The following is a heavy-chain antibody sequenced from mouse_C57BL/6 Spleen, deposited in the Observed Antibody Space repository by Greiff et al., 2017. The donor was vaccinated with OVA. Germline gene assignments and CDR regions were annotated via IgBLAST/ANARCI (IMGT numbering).Heavy chain of an antibody. CDR3: ARYSSYDCDY. D-gene: IGHD1-1*01. Sequence: EVQLQQSGPELVKPGASVKMSCKASGYTFTDYNMHWVKQSHGQSLEWIGYINPNNGGTSYNQKFKGKATLTVNKSASTAYMELRSLTSEESAVYYCARYSSYDCDYWGQGTTLTVSS. J-gene: IGHJ2*01. CDR1: GYTFTDYN. V-gene: IGHV1-22*01. CDR2: INPNNGGT.